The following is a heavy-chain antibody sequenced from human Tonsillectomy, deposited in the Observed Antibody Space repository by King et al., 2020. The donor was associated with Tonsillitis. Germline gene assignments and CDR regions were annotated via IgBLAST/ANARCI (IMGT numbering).Heavy chain of an antibody. CDR1: GFTFSSYA. CDR2: IYSGGSST. J-gene: IGHJ4*02. CDR3: AKDAALLWFGETWYYFDY. Sequence: VQLVESGGGLVQPGGSLRLSCAASGFTFSSYAMSWVRQAPGKGLEWVSVIYSGGSSTYYADSVKGRFTISRDNSKNTLYLQMNSLRAEDTAVYYCAKDAALLWFGETWYYFDYWGPGTLVTVSS. V-gene: IGHV3-23*03. D-gene: IGHD3-10*01.